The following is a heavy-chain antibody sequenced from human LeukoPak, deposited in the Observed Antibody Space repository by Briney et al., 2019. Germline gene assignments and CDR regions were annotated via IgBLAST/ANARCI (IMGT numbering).Heavy chain of an antibody. V-gene: IGHV1-69*05. Sequence: SVKVSCKASGGTFSSYAISWVRQAPGQGLEWMGGIIPIFGTANYAQKFQGRVTITTDESTSTAYMELSSLRSEDTAVYYCAREAVEMATGLLDYWGQGTLVTVSS. CDR2: IIPIFGTA. CDR1: GGTFSSYA. CDR3: AREAVEMATGLLDY. D-gene: IGHD5-24*01. J-gene: IGHJ4*02.